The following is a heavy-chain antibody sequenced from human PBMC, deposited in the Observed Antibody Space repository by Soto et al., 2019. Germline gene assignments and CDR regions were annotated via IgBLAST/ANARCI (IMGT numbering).Heavy chain of an antibody. J-gene: IGHJ3*02. CDR2: ISSSGETI. CDR3: ASAFRPYDAFDI. CDR1: GFRFSDYY. V-gene: IGHV3-11*01. Sequence: GGSLRLSCAASGFRFSDYYMSWIRQAPGGLDWVSYISSSGETIYYADSVKGRFTVSRDNAKNSVFLQMSSLRAEDTAVYYCASAFRPYDAFDIWGQGTLVTVSS.